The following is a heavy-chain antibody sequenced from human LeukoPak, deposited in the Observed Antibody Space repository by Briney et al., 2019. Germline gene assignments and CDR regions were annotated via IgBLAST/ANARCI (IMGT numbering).Heavy chain of an antibody. CDR1: GDSISSSNYY. J-gene: IGHJ4*02. V-gene: IGHV4-39*07. CDR2: IYDSGST. D-gene: IGHD6-13*01. CDR3: ARAPGGIAAAGYLDY. Sequence: SETLSLTCTVSGDSISSSNYYWGWIRQPPGKGLEWIGNIYDSGSTSYNPSLKSRVTISVDTSKNQFSLKLSSVTAADTAVYYCARAPGGIAAAGYLDYWGQGTLVTVSS.